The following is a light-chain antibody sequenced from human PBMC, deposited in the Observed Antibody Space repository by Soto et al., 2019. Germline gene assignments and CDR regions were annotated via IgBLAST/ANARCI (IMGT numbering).Light chain of an antibody. V-gene: IGLV2-14*01. J-gene: IGLJ1*01. CDR3: SSYTSSSTYV. CDR1: SSDVGGYKY. Sequence: QSARTQPASVSGSPGQSITISCTGTSSDVGGYKYVSWYQQHPGKAPKLMIYEVSNRPSGVSNRFSGSKSGNTASLTISGLQAEDEADYYCSSYTSSSTYVFGTGTKVTVL. CDR2: EVS.